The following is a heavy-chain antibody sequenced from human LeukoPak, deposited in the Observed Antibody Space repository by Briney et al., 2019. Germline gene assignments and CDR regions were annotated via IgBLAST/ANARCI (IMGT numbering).Heavy chain of an antibody. CDR2: INHSGST. V-gene: IGHV4-34*01. J-gene: IGHJ6*03. Sequence: PSETLSLTCAVYGGSFSGYYWSWIRQPPGKGLEWIGEINHSGSTNYNPSLKSRVTISVDTSKNQFSLKLSSVTAADTAVYYCARVKDPGGYYYYYYMDVWDKGTTVTISS. CDR1: GGSFSGYY. CDR3: ARVKDPGGYYYYYYMDV. D-gene: IGHD3-16*01.